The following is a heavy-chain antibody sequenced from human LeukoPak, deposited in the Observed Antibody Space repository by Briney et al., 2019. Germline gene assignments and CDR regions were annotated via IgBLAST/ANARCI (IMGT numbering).Heavy chain of an antibody. CDR2: IYYSGST. D-gene: IGHD3-22*01. J-gene: IGHJ5*02. CDR1: GGSISSHY. Sequence: PSETLSLTCTVPGGSISSHYWSWIRQPPGKGLEWIGYIYYSGSTNYNPSLKSRVTISVDTSKNQFSLKLSSVTAADTAVYYCARDVDYYDSSGYYYWFDPWGQGTLVTVSS. CDR3: ARDVDYYDSSGYYYWFDP. V-gene: IGHV4-59*11.